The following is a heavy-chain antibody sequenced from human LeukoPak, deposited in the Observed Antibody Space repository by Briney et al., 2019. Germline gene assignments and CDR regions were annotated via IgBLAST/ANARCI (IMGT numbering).Heavy chain of an antibody. D-gene: IGHD3-22*01. J-gene: IGHJ4*02. Sequence: SETLSLTCTVSGGSISSSSYYWGWIRQPPGKGLEWIGSIYYSGNTHYNPSLKSRLSMSVDTSRNQFSLRLTSLTAADTAVYYCASLIFYESSGYFSWGGPHRIKERNYYFDFWGQGTLVAAS. CDR3: ASLIFYESSGYFSWGGPHRIKERNYYFDF. V-gene: IGHV4-39*01. CDR2: IYYSGNT. CDR1: GGSISSSSYY.